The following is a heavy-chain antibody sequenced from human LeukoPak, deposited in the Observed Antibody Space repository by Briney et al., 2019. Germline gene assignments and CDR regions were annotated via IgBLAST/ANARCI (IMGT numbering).Heavy chain of an antibody. CDR1: GDSISDYY. CDR3: AREYSSSWYYFDY. V-gene: IGHV4-59*01. J-gene: IGHJ4*02. CDR2: VHYTGRT. D-gene: IGHD6-13*01. Sequence: SETLSLTCTVSGDSISDYYWSWIRQPPGKGLEWIGYVHYTGRTDYNPSLKSRVTISIDTSKNQFSLRLSSVTAADTAVYYCAREYSSSWYYFDYWGQGTLVTVSS.